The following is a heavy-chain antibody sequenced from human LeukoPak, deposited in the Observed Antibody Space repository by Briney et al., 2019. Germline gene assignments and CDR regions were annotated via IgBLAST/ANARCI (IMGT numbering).Heavy chain of an antibody. D-gene: IGHD2-15*01. CDR3: ASCKLLLRSDWFDP. CDR1: GFTFSNYG. CDR2: IRYDGSNK. J-gene: IGHJ5*02. V-gene: IGHV3-30*02. Sequence: PGGSLRLSCAASGFTFSNYGMHWVRQAPAKGLEWVAFIRYDGSNKYYADSVKGRFTISRDNSENTLYLQMNSLRAEDTAVYYCASCKLLLRSDWFDPCGQGTLVTVSS.